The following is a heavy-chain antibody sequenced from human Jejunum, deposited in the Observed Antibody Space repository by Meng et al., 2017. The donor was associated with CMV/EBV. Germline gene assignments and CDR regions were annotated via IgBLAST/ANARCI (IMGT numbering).Heavy chain of an antibody. CDR2: IYYSVST. CDR1: GGSISICSYS. CDR3: ARRPYGVNYFDF. V-gene: IGHV4-39*01. J-gene: IGHJ4*02. D-gene: IGHD4-17*01. Sequence: SGGSISICSYSWGWGWIRQPPGKWVEWIGTIYYSVSTYYNPYLTSRVTISVDTPNNQFSLTLSSVTAADTAVYYCARRPYGVNYFDFWGQGTLVTVSS.